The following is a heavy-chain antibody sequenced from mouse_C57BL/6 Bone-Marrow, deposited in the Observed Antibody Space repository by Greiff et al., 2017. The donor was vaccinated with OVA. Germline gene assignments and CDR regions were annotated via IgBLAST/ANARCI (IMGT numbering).Heavy chain of an antibody. CDR2: IRCDGSN. J-gene: IGHJ3*01. CDR3: ARIYYGYDGFAY. CDR1: GYSITSGYY. Sequence: EVQLVESGPGLVKPSQSLSLTCSVTGYSITSGYYWNWIRQFPGNKLEWMGYIRCDGSNNYNPSLKNRISITRDTSTNQFFLKLTSVTTEDTATYYCARIYYGYDGFAYWGQGTLVTVSA. D-gene: IGHD2-2*01. V-gene: IGHV3-6*01.